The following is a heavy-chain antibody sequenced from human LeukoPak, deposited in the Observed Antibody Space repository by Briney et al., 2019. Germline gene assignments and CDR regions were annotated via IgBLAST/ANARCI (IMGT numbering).Heavy chain of an antibody. CDR2: TSGSGGST. J-gene: IGHJ4*02. CDR3: AKEDYDSSGYYAPFFDY. Sequence: GGSLRLSCAASGFTFSSYAMSWVRQAPGKGLEWVSATSGSGGSTYYAGSVTGRFTISRDNSKNTLYLQMNSLRAEDTAVYYCAKEDYDSSGYYAPFFDYWGQGTLVTVSS. D-gene: IGHD3-22*01. V-gene: IGHV3-23*01. CDR1: GFTFSSYA.